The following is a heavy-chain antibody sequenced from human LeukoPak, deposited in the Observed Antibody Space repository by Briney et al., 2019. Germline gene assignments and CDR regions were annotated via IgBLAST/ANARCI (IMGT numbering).Heavy chain of an antibody. V-gene: IGHV3-74*01. CDR2: INSDGSST. J-gene: IGHJ4*02. CDR1: GFTFSSYW. D-gene: IGHD2-2*01. CDR3: ARADYYCSSTSCGFDY. Sequence: GGSLRLSSAAPGFTFSSYWMHWVRQAPGKGLVWVSRINSDGSSTSYADSVKGRFTISRDNAKNTLYLQMNSLRAEDTAVYYCARADYYCSSTSCGFDYWGQGTLVTVSS.